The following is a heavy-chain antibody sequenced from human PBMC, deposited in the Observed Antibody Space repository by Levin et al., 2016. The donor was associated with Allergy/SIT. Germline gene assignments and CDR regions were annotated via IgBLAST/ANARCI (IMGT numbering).Heavy chain of an antibody. J-gene: IGHJ6*02. Sequence: WIRQPPGKGLEWVSSISSSSSYIYYADSVKGRFTISRDNAKNSLYLQMNSLRAEDTAVYYCARVCPRDIWYYDILTGSYGMDVWGQGTTVTVSS. CDR2: ISSSSSYI. V-gene: IGHV3-21*01. CDR3: ARVCPRDIWYYDILTGSYGMDV. D-gene: IGHD3-9*01.